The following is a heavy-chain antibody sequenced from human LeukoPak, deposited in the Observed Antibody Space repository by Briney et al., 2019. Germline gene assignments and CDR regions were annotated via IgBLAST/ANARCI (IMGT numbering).Heavy chain of an antibody. J-gene: IGHJ4*02. CDR1: GFTFSSYW. Sequence: PGGSLRLSCAASGFTFSSYWMTWVRQAPGKGLEWVAKIKQDGSEKYYVDSVKGRFTISRDNAKNSLYLQMNSLGAEDTAVYYCARDQSLTGYYPGDYWGQGTLVTVSS. CDR3: ARDQSLTGYYPGDY. V-gene: IGHV3-7*05. D-gene: IGHD3-9*01. CDR2: IKQDGSEK.